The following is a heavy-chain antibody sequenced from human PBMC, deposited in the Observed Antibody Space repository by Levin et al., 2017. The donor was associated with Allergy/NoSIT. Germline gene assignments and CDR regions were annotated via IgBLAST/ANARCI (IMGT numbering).Heavy chain of an antibody. J-gene: IGHJ6*02. Sequence: ASVKVSCKASGYTFTSYYMHWVRQAPGQGLEWMGIINPSGGSTSYAQKFQGRVTMTRDTSTSTVYMELSSLRSEDTAVYYCARVQFGVVIMGKYGMDVWGQGTTVTVSS. D-gene: IGHD3-3*01. CDR3: ARVQFGVVIMGKYGMDV. CDR2: INPSGGST. CDR1: GYTFTSYY. V-gene: IGHV1-46*01.